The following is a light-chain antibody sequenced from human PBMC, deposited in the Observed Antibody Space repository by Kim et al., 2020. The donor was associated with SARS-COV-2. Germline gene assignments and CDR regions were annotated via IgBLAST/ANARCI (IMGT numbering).Light chain of an antibody. Sequence: QRVTISCSGRSSNSGSNYVYWYQQLPGPAPKLLIYRNNQRPSGVPDRFSGSKSGSSASLAISGLRSEDEADYYCAAWDDSLSGPVFGGGTQLTVL. J-gene: IGLJ3*02. CDR3: AAWDDSLSGPV. CDR1: SSNSGSNY. CDR2: RNN. V-gene: IGLV1-47*01.